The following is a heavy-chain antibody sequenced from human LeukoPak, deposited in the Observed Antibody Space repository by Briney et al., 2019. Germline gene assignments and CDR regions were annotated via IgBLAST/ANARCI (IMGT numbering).Heavy chain of an antibody. Sequence: EGSLRLSCAASGFTFSTSWMNWVRQAPGKGLEWVAMITQEESGRYYVDSVKGRFIISRDNVKSSLYLQMNSLRAEDTAVYYCARGGGDSWGQGTLVTVSS. V-gene: IGHV3-7*01. CDR3: ARGGGDS. CDR2: ITQEESGR. J-gene: IGHJ4*02. CDR1: GFTFSTSW. D-gene: IGHD3-3*01.